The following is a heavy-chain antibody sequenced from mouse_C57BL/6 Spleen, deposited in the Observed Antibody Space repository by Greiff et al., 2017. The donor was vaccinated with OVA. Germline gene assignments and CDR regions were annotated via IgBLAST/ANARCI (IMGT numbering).Heavy chain of an antibody. V-gene: IGHV5-16*01. CDR2: INYDGSST. CDR3: AREDLGRGAY. Sequence: EVKLMESEGGLVQPGSSMKLSCTASGFTFSDYYMAWVRQVPEKGLEWVANINYDGSSTYYLDSLKSRFIISRDNAKNIRYLQMSSLKSEDTATYYCAREDLGRGAYWGQGTLVTVSA. D-gene: IGHD4-1*01. J-gene: IGHJ3*01. CDR1: GFTFSDYY.